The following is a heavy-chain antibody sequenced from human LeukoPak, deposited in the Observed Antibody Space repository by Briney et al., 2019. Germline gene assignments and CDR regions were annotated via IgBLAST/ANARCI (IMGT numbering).Heavy chain of an antibody. Sequence: GGSLRLSCAASGFTFSSYSMNWVRQAPGKGLEWVSPISTSSSYIYYADSVKGRFTISRDNAKNSLYLQMNTLRAEDTAVYYCARDPWGSSGYFQHWGQGTLVTVSS. J-gene: IGHJ1*01. CDR1: GFTFSSYS. V-gene: IGHV3-21*01. CDR3: ARDPWGSSGYFQH. D-gene: IGHD6-19*01. CDR2: ISTSSSYI.